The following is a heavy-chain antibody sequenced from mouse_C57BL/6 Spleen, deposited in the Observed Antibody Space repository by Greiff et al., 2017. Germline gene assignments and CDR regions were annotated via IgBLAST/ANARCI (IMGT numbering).Heavy chain of an antibody. V-gene: IGHV5-17*01. CDR2: ISSGSSNI. J-gene: IGHJ4*01. Sequence: EVKLVESGGGLVKPGGSLKLSCAASGFTFSDYGMHWVRQAPEKGLEWVAYISSGSSNIYYADTVKGRFTISRDNAKNTLFLQLTSLRSEDAAMYYCARAMDYWGQGTSVTVSS. CDR1: GFTFSDYG. CDR3: ARAMDY.